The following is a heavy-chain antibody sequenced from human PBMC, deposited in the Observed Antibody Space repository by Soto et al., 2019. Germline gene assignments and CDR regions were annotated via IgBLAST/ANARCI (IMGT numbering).Heavy chain of an antibody. CDR1: GFTFSSHA. CDR2: ISHDGNNK. V-gene: IGHV3-30-3*01. CDR3: ASGRFGEFILGTCCFCGLDV. Sequence: GASLRLSCVVSGFTFSSHAMHWVRQAPGKGLEWVAVISHDGNNKYYADSLQGRFTLSRDTSKNTLSLQMNSLGPEDTAVYYCASGRFGEFILGTCCFCGLDVWGQGTTVTVSS. J-gene: IGHJ6*02. D-gene: IGHD3-10*01.